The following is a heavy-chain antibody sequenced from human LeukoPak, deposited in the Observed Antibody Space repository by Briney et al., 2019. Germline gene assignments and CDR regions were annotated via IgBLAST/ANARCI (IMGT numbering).Heavy chain of an antibody. Sequence: SVKASCKASGYTFTYRYLHWVRQAPGQALEWMGWITPFNGNTNYAQKFKDRVTITRDRSMSTAYMELSSLRSEDTAMYYCANGPDSNYFDTWGQGTLVTVSS. J-gene: IGHJ5*02. CDR1: GYTFTYRY. V-gene: IGHV1-45*02. D-gene: IGHD3-3*01. CDR3: ANGPDSNYFDT. CDR2: ITPFNGNT.